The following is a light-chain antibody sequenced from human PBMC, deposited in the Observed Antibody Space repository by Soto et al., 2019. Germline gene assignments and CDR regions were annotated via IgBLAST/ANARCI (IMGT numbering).Light chain of an antibody. CDR1: QSITTY. J-gene: IGKJ1*01. Sequence: DIQLTQSPSSLSASVGDRVSITCRASQSITTYLNWYQQKPGKAPELLIYAASTLQRGVPSRFSGSGSGADFTFTISNLQTEDLATYYCQQTYITPRTFGQGTKVEVK. CDR3: QQTYITPRT. V-gene: IGKV1-39*01. CDR2: AAS.